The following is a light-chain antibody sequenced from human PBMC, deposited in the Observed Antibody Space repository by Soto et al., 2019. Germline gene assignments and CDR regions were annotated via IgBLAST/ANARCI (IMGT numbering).Light chain of an antibody. Sequence: EIVLTQSPGTLSLSPGERATLSCRASQSVSSNYLAWYQQKPGQAPRLLIYGASSRATDIPDRFSGSGSGTDFTLTISRLEPEDSAVYYCQQYGNLLWTFGQGTKVETK. V-gene: IGKV3-20*01. CDR1: QSVSSNY. CDR2: GAS. CDR3: QQYGNLLWT. J-gene: IGKJ1*01.